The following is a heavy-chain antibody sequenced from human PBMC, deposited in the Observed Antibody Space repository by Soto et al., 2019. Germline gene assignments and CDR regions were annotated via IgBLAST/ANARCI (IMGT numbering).Heavy chain of an antibody. Sequence: GGSLRLSCAASAFTFSSYAMHCVRQAPGKGLDWVAVISYDGSDKYYADSVKGRFTVSRDNSKNTLYLQMNSLRADDTAVYYCARHRIPPSNHYYLNYGLDVWGQGTTVTVSS. V-gene: IGHV3-30-3*01. D-gene: IGHD3-22*01. CDR2: ISYDGSDK. J-gene: IGHJ6*02. CDR3: ARHRIPPSNHYYLNYGLDV. CDR1: AFTFSSYA.